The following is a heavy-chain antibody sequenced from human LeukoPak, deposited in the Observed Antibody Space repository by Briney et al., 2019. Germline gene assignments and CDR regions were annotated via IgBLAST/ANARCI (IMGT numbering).Heavy chain of an antibody. V-gene: IGHV3-21*01. J-gene: IGHJ6*02. D-gene: IGHD3-3*01. CDR1: GFTFSSYS. CDR3: ARDREYYDFWSGYYTSEDYGMDV. CDR2: ISSSSSYI. Sequence: PGGSLRLSCAASGFTFSSYSMNWVRQAPGKGLEWVSSISSSSSYIYYADSVKGRFTISRDNAKNSLYLQMNSLRAEDTAVYYCARDREYYDFWSGYYTSEDYGMDVWGQGTTVTVSS.